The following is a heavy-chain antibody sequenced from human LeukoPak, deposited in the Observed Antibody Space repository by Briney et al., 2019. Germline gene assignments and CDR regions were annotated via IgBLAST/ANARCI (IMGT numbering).Heavy chain of an antibody. D-gene: IGHD5-24*01. CDR2: ISAYNGNT. Sequence: ASVKVSCKTSGYTFTSYGISWVRQAPGQGLEWMGWISAYNGNTNYAQKFQAKVTMTTETSTSTAFMELRSLRADDTAVYYCAKEVEMLFDCWGQGTLVTVSS. CDR1: GYTFTSYG. J-gene: IGHJ4*02. CDR3: AKEVEMLFDC. V-gene: IGHV1-18*01.